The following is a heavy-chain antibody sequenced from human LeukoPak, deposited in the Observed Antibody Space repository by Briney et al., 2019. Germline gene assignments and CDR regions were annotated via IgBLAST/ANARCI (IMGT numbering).Heavy chain of an antibody. D-gene: IGHD6-13*01. V-gene: IGHV4-59*01. CDR3: ATGYSSTWYYFDY. CDR1: GDSISSSY. CDR2: IYHSGST. J-gene: IGHJ4*02. Sequence: PSETLSLTCTVSGDSISSSYTSSIRQPPGKGLEWIGYIYHSGSTNYNPSLKSRVTISADTSKDQFSLKLASVTAADTAVYYRATGYSSTWYYFDYWGQGTLVTVSS.